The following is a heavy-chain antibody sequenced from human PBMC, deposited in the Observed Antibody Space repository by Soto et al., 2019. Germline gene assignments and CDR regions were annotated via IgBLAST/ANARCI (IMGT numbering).Heavy chain of an antibody. CDR2: ISSSGSTI. CDR1: GFTFITYE. CDR3: ASQSLNYYGMDV. Sequence: PGWSLRLACASSGFTFITYEMNWVRHAPGKGLEWVSYISSSGSTIYYVDSVKGRFTISRDNAKKSLYLQMNSLRADDTAVYYCASQSLNYYGMDVWGPGTTVTVSS. J-gene: IGHJ6*02. V-gene: IGHV3-48*03.